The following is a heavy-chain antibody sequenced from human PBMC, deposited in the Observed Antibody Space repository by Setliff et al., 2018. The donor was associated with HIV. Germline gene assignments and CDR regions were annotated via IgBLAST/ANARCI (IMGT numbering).Heavy chain of an antibody. CDR3: ARDRGSTWFWDYFDY. V-gene: IGHV4-4*07. CDR2: IYSSGTT. J-gene: IGHJ4*02. CDR1: DGSTSSYY. Sequence: SETLSLTCTVSDGSTSSYYWNWFRQPAGKGLEWIGRIYSSGTTIYNPSLKSRVAMSVDTSKNQFSLKLSSVTAADTATYYCARDRGSTWFWDYFDYWGQGTLVTVSS. D-gene: IGHD6-13*01.